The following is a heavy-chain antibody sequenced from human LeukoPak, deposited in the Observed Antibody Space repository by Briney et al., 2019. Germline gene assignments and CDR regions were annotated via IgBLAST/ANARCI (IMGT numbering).Heavy chain of an antibody. CDR1: GAPFSGYY. D-gene: IGHD3-22*01. CDR3: AREAREYEGSGYQYGN. V-gene: IGHV4-4*07. J-gene: IGHJ4*02. Sequence: SETLSLTCTVSGAPFSGYYWGWIRQAAGTEPEWIGRIYTNGRPDYNPSLRSRVTISVDTSKNQFSLKLSSMTAADTAVYYCAREAREYEGSGYQYGNWGQGTLVTVSS. CDR2: IYTNGRP.